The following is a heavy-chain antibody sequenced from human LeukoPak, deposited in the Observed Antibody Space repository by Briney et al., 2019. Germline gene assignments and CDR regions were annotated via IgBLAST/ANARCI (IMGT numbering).Heavy chain of an antibody. Sequence: GGSLRLSCAASGFTYSSYSMNWVRHAPGKGLELVSYISSRSSTIYYADSVKGRFTISRDNAKNSLYLQMNSRRAEDTAVYYCARIHSSSWYGESGYGMDVWGQGTTVTVSS. J-gene: IGHJ6*02. V-gene: IGHV3-48*01. CDR1: GFTYSSYS. CDR3: ARIHSSSWYGESGYGMDV. CDR2: ISSRSSTI. D-gene: IGHD6-13*01.